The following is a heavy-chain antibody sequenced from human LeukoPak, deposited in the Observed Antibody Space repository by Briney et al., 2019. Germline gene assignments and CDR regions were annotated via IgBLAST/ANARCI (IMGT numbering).Heavy chain of an antibody. V-gene: IGHV3-23*01. D-gene: IGHD3-10*01. CDR3: ASVLLWFGEILDWFDP. J-gene: IGHJ5*02. Sequence: GSLRLSCAASGFTFSSYAMSWVRQAPGKGLEWVSAISGSGGSTYYADSVKGRFTISRDNSKNTLYLQMNSLRAEDTAVYYCASVLLWFGEILDWFDPWGQGTLVTVSS. CDR2: ISGSGGST. CDR1: GFTFSSYA.